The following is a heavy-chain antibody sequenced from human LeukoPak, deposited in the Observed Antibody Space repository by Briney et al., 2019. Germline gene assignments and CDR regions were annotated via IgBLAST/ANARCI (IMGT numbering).Heavy chain of an antibody. CDR1: GGSFSGYY. Sequence: SETLSLTCAVYGGSFSGYYWSWIRQPPGKGLEWIGEINHSGSTNYNPSLRSRVTISVDTSKNQFSLKLSSVTAADTAVYYCARVRYYYGSGSADYWGQGTLVTVSS. CDR3: ARVRYYYGSGSADY. D-gene: IGHD3-10*01. J-gene: IGHJ4*02. CDR2: INHSGST. V-gene: IGHV4-34*01.